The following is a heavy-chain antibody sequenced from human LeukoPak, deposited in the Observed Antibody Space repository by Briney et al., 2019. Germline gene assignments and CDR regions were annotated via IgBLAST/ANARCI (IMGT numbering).Heavy chain of an antibody. CDR3: AKEAPTVNYDFWSGYYLATHYYFDY. CDR1: GFTFSSYA. Sequence: GGSLRLSCAASGFTFSSYAMSWVRQAPGKGLEWVSAISGSGGSTYYADSVKGRFTISRDNSKNTLYLQMNSLRAEDTAVYYCAKEAPTVNYDFWSGYYLATHYYFDYWGQGTLVTVSS. V-gene: IGHV3-23*01. CDR2: ISGSGGST. D-gene: IGHD3-3*01. J-gene: IGHJ4*02.